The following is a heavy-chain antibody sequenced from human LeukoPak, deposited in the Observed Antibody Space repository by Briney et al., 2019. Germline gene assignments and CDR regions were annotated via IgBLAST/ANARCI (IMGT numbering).Heavy chain of an antibody. CDR1: GYTFTSYY. D-gene: IGHD5-18*01. CDR3: ARAGAPRGQLWLQYYYYMDV. J-gene: IGHJ6*03. V-gene: IGHV1-46*01. Sequence: GASVKVSCKASGYTFTSYYMHWVRQAPGQGLEWMGIINPSGGSTSYAQKFQGRVTMTRDMSTSTVYMELSSLRSEDTAVYYCARAGAPRGQLWLQYYYYMDVWGKGTTVTVSS. CDR2: INPSGGST.